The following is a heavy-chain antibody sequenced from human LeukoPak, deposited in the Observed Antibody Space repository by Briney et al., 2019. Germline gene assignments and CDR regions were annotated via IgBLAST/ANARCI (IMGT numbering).Heavy chain of an antibody. D-gene: IGHD4-17*01. CDR3: ARDRTTVTTGYYGMDV. CDR1: GYTFAGYY. J-gene: IGHJ6*02. CDR2: INPNTGVT. Sequence: ASVKVSCKASGYTFAGYYMHWVRQAPGQGLEWMGWINPNTGVTNYAQKFQGRVTLTRDTSIITAYMELTRLRSDDTAVYYCARDRTTVTTGYYGMDVWGQGTTVTVSS. V-gene: IGHV1-2*02.